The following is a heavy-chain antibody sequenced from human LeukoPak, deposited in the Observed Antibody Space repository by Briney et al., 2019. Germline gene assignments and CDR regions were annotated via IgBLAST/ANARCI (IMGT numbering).Heavy chain of an antibody. CDR2: IYYSGST. J-gene: IGHJ4*02. V-gene: IGHV4-39*01. D-gene: IGHD3-22*01. CDR1: GGSISSSSYY. CDR3: ARPGEGSGYYVPYYFDY. Sequence: PSETLSLTCTVSGGSISSSSYYWGWIRQPPGKGLEWIGSIYYSGSTYYHPSLKSRVTISVDTSKNQFSLKLSSVTAADTAVYYCARPGEGSGYYVPYYFDYWGQGTLVTVSS.